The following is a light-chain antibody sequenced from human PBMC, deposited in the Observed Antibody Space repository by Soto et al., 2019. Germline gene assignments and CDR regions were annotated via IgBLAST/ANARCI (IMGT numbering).Light chain of an antibody. Sequence: DIQMTQSPSTLSASVGDRVTITCRASQSISTLLVWYQQKPGKAPKLLLSDASSLESGVPSRFSGSGSGTDFTLTSSSLQPDDCATYYCQHYNSYSYTFGQGTKVEIK. J-gene: IGKJ2*01. CDR2: DAS. CDR1: QSISTL. CDR3: QHYNSYSYT. V-gene: IGKV1-5*01.